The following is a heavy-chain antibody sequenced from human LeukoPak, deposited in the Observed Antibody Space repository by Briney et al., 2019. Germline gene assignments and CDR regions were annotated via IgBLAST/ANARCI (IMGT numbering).Heavy chain of an antibody. CDR3: ARDFIAARPDY. CDR2: ISAYNGNT. CDR1: GYTFTSYG. D-gene: IGHD6-6*01. J-gene: IGHJ4*02. V-gene: IGHV1-18*01. Sequence: ASVKVSCKASGYTFTSYGISWVRQAPGQGLEWMGWISAYNGNTNYAQKLQGRVTMTTDTSTSTAHMELRSLRSDDTAVYYCARDFIAARPDYWGQGTLVTVSS.